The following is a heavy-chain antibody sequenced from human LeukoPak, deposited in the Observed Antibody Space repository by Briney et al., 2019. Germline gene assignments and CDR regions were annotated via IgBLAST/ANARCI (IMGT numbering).Heavy chain of an antibody. CDR1: GYTFTSYG. Sequence: ASVKVSCKASGYTFTSYGISWVRQAPGQGLEWMGWISAYNGNTNYAQKLQGRVTMTTDTSTSTAYMGLRSLRSDDTAVYYCAAGVDYYYDSSGYTPIDYWGQGTLVTVSS. CDR2: ISAYNGNT. CDR3: AAGVDYYYDSSGYTPIDY. D-gene: IGHD3-22*01. V-gene: IGHV1-18*01. J-gene: IGHJ4*02.